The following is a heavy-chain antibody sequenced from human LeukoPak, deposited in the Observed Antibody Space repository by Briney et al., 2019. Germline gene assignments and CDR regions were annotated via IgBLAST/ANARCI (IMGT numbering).Heavy chain of an antibody. V-gene: IGHV3-23*01. D-gene: IGHD6-13*01. CDR2: ISGSGGST. J-gene: IGHJ4*02. CDR1: GFTFSSYA. Sequence: PGGSLRLSCAASGFTFSSYAMSWVRQAPGKGLEWVSAISGSGGSTYYADSVKGRFTISRDNSKNTLYLQMNSLTAEVTAVYYCAKAKRAAAGLFDYWGQGTLVTVSS. CDR3: AKAKRAAAGLFDY.